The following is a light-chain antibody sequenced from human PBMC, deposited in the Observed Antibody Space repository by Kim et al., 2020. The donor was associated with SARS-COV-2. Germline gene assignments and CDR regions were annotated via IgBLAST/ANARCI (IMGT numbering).Light chain of an antibody. CDR1: QSVNYNY. CDR3: QQYGSSPLT. V-gene: IGKV3-20*01. Sequence: SPGDRVTLSCRASQSVNYNYVAWYQHTPDQAPRLLIDGASSRATGIPGRCSGSGSGTDFTLTISRLEPEDFAVYHCQQYGSSPLTFGGGTKVDIK. CDR2: GAS. J-gene: IGKJ4*01.